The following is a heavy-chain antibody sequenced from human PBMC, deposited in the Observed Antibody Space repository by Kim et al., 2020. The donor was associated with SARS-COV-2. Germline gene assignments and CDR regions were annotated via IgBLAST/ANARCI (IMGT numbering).Heavy chain of an antibody. J-gene: IGHJ4*02. CDR3: AKSLNYYGSGTYYDYFDY. D-gene: IGHD3-10*01. Sequence: GGSLRLSCSASGFTFSGYGMHWVRQAPGKGLEWVAVISYDGSHKYYADSVEGRFTISRDNSKNTLYLQMNSLSAEDTAVYYCAKSLNYYGSGTYYDYFDYWGQGTLVTVSS. CDR1: GFTFSGYG. V-gene: IGHV3-30*18. CDR2: ISYDGSHK.